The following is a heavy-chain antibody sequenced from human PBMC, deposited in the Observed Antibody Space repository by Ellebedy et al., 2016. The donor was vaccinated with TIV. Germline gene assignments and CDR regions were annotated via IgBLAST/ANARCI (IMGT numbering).Heavy chain of an antibody. V-gene: IGHV3-69-1*01. CDR2: ITGRDNT. D-gene: IGHD3-10*01. Sequence: GGSLRLSXVVSGLSFSDNNFNWVRRAPGRGLEWISYITGRDNTYYAGSVKGRFTVSRDTGRNSLYLQLNRLTAEDTAVYYCARVRGSSISNYYYMDAWGKGTTVTVSS. CDR1: GLSFSDNN. CDR3: ARVRGSSISNYYYMDA. J-gene: IGHJ6*03.